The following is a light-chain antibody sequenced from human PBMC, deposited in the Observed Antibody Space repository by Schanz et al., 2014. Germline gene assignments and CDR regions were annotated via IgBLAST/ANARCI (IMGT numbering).Light chain of an antibody. J-gene: IGLJ2*01. Sequence: QSVLTQPPSASGSPGQSVTISCTGTSSDIGNYNYVSWYQQHPGQAPKLVIYEVTKRPSGVPDRFSGSKSGNTASLTISGLQAEDEADYYCAAWDDSLNGLFGGGTKLTVL. V-gene: IGLV2-8*01. CDR1: SSDIGNYNY. CDR2: EVT. CDR3: AAWDDSLNGL.